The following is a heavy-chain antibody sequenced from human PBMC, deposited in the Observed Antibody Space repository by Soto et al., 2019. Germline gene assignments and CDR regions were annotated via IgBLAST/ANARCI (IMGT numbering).Heavy chain of an antibody. CDR1: GSTFNNYA. D-gene: IGHD2-8*01. CDR3: AKGRGTNYYYHMDV. J-gene: IGHJ6*03. CDR2: ITGSGDSA. V-gene: IGHV3-23*01. Sequence: EVQLLESGGGLVQPGGSLRLSCAASGSTFNNYAISWVRQAPGKGLEWVSTITGSGDSAYYADSVKGRFIISRDNSKNTLYMQMHSLGAEDSAIYYCAKGRGTNYYYHMDVWGVGTTVTVSS.